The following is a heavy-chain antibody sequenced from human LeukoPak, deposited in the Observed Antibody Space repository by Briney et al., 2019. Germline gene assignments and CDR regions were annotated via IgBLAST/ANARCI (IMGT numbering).Heavy chain of an antibody. D-gene: IGHD3-9*01. CDR1: GFPFSSHV. CDR2: INHNGEAI. Sequence: GGSLRRSCAASGFPFSSHVLSWVRQAPGKGLEWIAYINHNGEAIYYPDFVKGRFIISRDNAKNSLFLQMNDLRDEDTAVYYCARDYDWAFDFWGQGTRVTVSS. CDR3: ARDYDWAFDF. J-gene: IGHJ4*02. V-gene: IGHV3-48*02.